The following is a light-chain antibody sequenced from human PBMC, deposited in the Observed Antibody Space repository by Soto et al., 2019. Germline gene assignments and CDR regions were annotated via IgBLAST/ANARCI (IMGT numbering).Light chain of an antibody. CDR2: GNS. J-gene: IGLJ1*01. Sequence: QSVLTQPPSVSGAPGQRVTISCTGSSSNIGAGYDVHWYQQLPGTAPKLLIYGNSNRPSGVPDRFSGSKSGTSASLAITGLQAEDEADYYCHSCDSSLSGSYVFGTGTKVTVL. CDR3: HSCDSSLSGSYV. V-gene: IGLV1-40*01. CDR1: SSNIGAGYD.